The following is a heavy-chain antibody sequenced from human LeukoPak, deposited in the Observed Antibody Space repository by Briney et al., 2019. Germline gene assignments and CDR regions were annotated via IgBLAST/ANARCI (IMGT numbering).Heavy chain of an antibody. D-gene: IGHD2-21*02. J-gene: IGHJ4*02. V-gene: IGHV1-46*01. CDR2: ISPSGGST. CDR1: GYTFTSYG. Sequence: ASVKVSCKASGYTFTSYGISWVRQAPGQGLEWMGIISPSGGSTSYAQKFQGRVTMTRDTSTSTVYMGLGSLRSEDTAVYYCASGVNCGSDCYQPIDYWGQGTLVTVSS. CDR3: ASGVNCGSDCYQPIDY.